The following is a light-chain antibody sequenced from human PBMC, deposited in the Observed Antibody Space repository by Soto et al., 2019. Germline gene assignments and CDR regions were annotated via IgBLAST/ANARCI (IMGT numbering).Light chain of an antibody. CDR2: DAS. J-gene: IGKJ3*01. V-gene: IGKV3-11*01. CDR1: QSVSSY. Sequence: EIVLTHSPATLSLSPGERATLSCRASQSVSSYLAWYQQKPGQAPRLLIYDASNRATGITARFSGSGSGTEVTLTISSLEPEDFAVYYCKQRRNWPPLFTVGPGPKVHNK. CDR3: KQRRNWPPLFT.